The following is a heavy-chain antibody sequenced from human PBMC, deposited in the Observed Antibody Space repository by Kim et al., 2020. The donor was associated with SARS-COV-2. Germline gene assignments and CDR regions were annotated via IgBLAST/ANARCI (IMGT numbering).Heavy chain of an antibody. CDR3: ASLYSGPISSDAFDI. D-gene: IGHD5-12*01. Sequence: DSVKGRFTISRDNAKNSLYLQMNSLRAEDTAVYYCASLYSGPISSDAFDIWGQGTMVTVSS. J-gene: IGHJ3*02. V-gene: IGHV3-11*06.